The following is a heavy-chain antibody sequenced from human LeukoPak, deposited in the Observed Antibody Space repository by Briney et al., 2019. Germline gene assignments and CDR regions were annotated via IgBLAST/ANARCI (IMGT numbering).Heavy chain of an antibody. J-gene: IGHJ3*02. CDR1: GFTFTTYS. D-gene: IGHD3-22*01. Sequence: TGGYLRLSCAASGFTFTTYSMNWVRLAPGKGLEWVSYISSGTSIYYADSVKGRFTISRDNAKMSLYLQMNSLRDEDTAVYYCVRDYDKTGRAFDIWGQGTMVTVSS. CDR2: ISSGTSI. CDR3: VRDYDKTGRAFDI. V-gene: IGHV3-48*02.